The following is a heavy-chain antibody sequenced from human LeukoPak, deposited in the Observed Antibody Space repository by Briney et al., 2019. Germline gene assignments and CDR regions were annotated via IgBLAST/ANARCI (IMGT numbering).Heavy chain of an antibody. CDR1: GYTFTGYY. CDR2: INPNSGGT. Sequence: ASVKVSCKASGYTFTGYYMHWVRQAPGQGLEWMGWINPNSGGTNYAQKFQGRVTMTRDTSISTAYMELSRLRSGDTAVYYCARGDSDLGWFDPWGQGTLVTASS. CDR3: ARGDSDLGWFDP. V-gene: IGHV1-2*02. D-gene: IGHD3-22*01. J-gene: IGHJ5*02.